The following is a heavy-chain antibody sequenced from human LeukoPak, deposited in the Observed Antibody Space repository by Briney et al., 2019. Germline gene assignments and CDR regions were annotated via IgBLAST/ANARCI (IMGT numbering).Heavy chain of an antibody. D-gene: IGHD3-10*01. J-gene: IGHJ4*02. V-gene: IGHV1-8*01. CDR1: GYTFTSYD. CDR3: ARFYTTRRGSVGFDY. CDR2: MNPNSGNT. Sequence: ASVKVSCKASGYTFTSYDINWVRQATGRGLGWMGWMNPNSGNTGYAQKFQGRVTMTRNTSISTAYMELSSLRSEDTAVYYCARFYTTRRGSVGFDYWGQGTLVTVSS.